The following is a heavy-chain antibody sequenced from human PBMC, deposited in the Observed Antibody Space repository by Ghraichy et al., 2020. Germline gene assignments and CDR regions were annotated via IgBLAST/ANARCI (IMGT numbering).Heavy chain of an antibody. D-gene: IGHD3/OR15-3a*01. CDR1: GASITSHD. CDR2: VSKTETT. Sequence: SETLSLTCTVSGASITSHDWSWIRQPPGKRLEWIGYVSKTETTNYNPSLRSRLTMALDKSKSQVSLRLTSVTAADTAVYFCSRDNEGTGWGQGVLVTVSS. CDR3: SRDNEGTG. V-gene: IGHV4-59*11. J-gene: IGHJ4*02.